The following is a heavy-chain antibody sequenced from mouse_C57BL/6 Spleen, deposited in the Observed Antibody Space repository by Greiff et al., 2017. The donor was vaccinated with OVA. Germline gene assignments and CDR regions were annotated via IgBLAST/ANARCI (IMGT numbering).Heavy chain of an antibody. CDR3: ARERTGTAGFAY. V-gene: IGHV1-55*01. CDR2: IYPGSGST. D-gene: IGHD3-3*01. CDR1: GYTFTSYW. Sequence: QVQLQQPGAELVKPGASVKMSCKASGYTFTSYWITWVKQRPGQGLAWIGDIYPGSGSTNYNEKFKSKATLTVDTSSSTAYMQLSSLTSKDSAVDYCARERTGTAGFAYWGQGTLVTVSA. J-gene: IGHJ3*01.